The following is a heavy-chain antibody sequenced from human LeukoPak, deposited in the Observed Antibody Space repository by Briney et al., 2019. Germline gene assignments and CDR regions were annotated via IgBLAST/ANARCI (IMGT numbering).Heavy chain of an antibody. V-gene: IGHV4-34*01. CDR3: ARVVFGRGGAFDI. D-gene: IGHD3/OR15-3a*01. Sequence: SETLSLTCAVYGGSFSGYYWSWIRQPPGKGLEWIGEINHSGSTNYNPSLKSRVTISVDTSKNQFSLKLSSVTAADTAVYYCARVVFGRGGAFDIWGQGTMVTVSS. CDR1: GGSFSGYY. J-gene: IGHJ3*02. CDR2: INHSGST.